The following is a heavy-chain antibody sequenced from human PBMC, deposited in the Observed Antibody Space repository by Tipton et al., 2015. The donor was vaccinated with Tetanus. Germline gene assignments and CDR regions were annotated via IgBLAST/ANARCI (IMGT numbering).Heavy chain of an antibody. J-gene: IGHJ6*02. V-gene: IGHV4-59*01. D-gene: IGHD3-3*01. CDR2: IYYSGST. CDR1: GGSISSYY. Sequence: TLSLTCTVSGGSISSYYWSWIRKPPGKGLEWIGYIYYSGSTNYNPSLKSRVTISVDTSKNQFSLKLSSVTAADTAVYYCARDRSITIFGVVPINYYYGMDVWGQGTTVTVSS. CDR3: ARDRSITIFGVVPINYYYGMDV.